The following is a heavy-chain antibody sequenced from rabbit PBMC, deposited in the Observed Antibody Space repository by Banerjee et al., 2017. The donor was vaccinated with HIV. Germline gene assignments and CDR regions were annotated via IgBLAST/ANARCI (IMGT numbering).Heavy chain of an antibody. D-gene: IGHD6-1*01. V-gene: IGHV1S45*01. CDR1: GLDFSSSYW. CDR2: IDAGTSHI. CDR3: ARTYIGATGYALGL. J-gene: IGHJ3*01. Sequence: EESGGDLVKPEGSLTLTCTASGLDFSSSYWICWVRQAPGKGLEWIACIDAGTSHIYYASWAKGRFTISKTSSTTVTLQMTSLTAADTATYFCARTYIGATGYALGLWGQGTLVTVS.